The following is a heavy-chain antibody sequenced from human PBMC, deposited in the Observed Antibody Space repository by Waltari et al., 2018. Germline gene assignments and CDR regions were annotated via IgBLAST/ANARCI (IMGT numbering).Heavy chain of an antibody. J-gene: IGHJ5*02. CDR2: STHSGST. CDR1: GGSFSGYY. Sequence: QVQLQQWGAGLLKPSETLSLTCAVYGGSFSGYYWSWIRQPPGKVLDWIGESTHSGSTNYNPSLKSRVTISVAPSKNKFSLKLSAVTVADTAVYYCARDAGSGYYSWFDPWGQGTMVTVSS. CDR3: ARDAGSGYYSWFDP. D-gene: IGHD3-3*01. V-gene: IGHV4-34*01.